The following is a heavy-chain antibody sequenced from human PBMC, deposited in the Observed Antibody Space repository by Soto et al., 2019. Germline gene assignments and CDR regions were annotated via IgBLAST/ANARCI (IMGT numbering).Heavy chain of an antibody. V-gene: IGHV1-18*04. D-gene: IGHD3-3*01. CDR3: ARDLYDFWSGYPSPNWFDH. Sequence: XSVKVSCKASVYTFTSYGTSWVRQAPGQGLEWMGWISAYNGNTNYAQKFQGRVTMTTDTSTSTAYMELRSLRSDDTAVYYCARDLYDFWSGYPSPNWFDHWGQGNLVTVSS. J-gene: IGHJ5*02. CDR2: ISAYNGNT. CDR1: VYTFTSYG.